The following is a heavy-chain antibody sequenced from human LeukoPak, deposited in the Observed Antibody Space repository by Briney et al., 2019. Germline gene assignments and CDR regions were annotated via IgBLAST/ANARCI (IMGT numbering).Heavy chain of an antibody. D-gene: IGHD2-2*01. CDR2: ISGSGGST. CDR1: GFTFSSYA. Sequence: PGGSLRLSCAASGFTFSSYAMSWVRQAPGKGLEWVSAISGSGGSTYYADSVKGRFTISRDNSKNTLYLQMNSPRAEDTAVYYCAKEDCSSTSCYWDYYYYYGMDVWGQGTTVTVSS. CDR3: AKEDCSSTSCYWDYYYYYGMDV. V-gene: IGHV3-23*01. J-gene: IGHJ6*02.